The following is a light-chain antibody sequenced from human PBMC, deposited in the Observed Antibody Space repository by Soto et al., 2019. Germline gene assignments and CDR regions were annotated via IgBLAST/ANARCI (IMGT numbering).Light chain of an antibody. CDR2: DAS. Sequence: EIVLTQSPATLSLSPGERATLSCGASQSINNNYLAWYQQKPGLAPRLLTYDASSRAAGIPDRFSGSGSGTDFTLTISRLEPEDFAVYYCQQFDNLFTFGGGTKVEIK. CDR1: QSINNNY. V-gene: IGKV3D-20*01. J-gene: IGKJ4*01. CDR3: QQFDNLFT.